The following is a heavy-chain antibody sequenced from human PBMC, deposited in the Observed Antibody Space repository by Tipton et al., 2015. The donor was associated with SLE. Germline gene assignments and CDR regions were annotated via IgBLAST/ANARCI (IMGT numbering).Heavy chain of an antibody. CDR2: IYHSGIT. D-gene: IGHD3-10*01. CDR1: GGSIRSYY. Sequence: TLSLTCTVSGGSIRSYYWTWIRQPPGKRLEWIAYIYHSGITNYNTSLQSRITISVDTSKNQFSLKVNSVTAADTAVYYCERTTSGTYYFDYWGRGTLVTVSS. V-gene: IGHV4-59*07. J-gene: IGHJ4*02. CDR3: ERTTSGTYYFDY.